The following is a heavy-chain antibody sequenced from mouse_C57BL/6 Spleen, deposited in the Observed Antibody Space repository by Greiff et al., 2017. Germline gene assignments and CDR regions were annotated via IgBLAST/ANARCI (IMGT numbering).Heavy chain of an antibody. CDR3: AKQGYYEAWFAY. Sequence: QVQLQQPGAELVRPGSSVKLSCKASGYTFTSYWMHWVKQRPIQGLEWIGNIDPSDSETHYNQKFKDKATLTVDKSSSPAYMQLSSLTSEDSAVYYWAKQGYYEAWFAYWGQGTLVTVSA. J-gene: IGHJ3*01. CDR1: GYTFTSYW. V-gene: IGHV1-52*01. CDR2: IDPSDSET. D-gene: IGHD2-3*01.